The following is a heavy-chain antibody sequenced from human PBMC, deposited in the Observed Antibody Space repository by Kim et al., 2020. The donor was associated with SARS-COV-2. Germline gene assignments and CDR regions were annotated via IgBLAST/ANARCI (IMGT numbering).Heavy chain of an antibody. CDR2: INPNSGGT. V-gene: IGHV1-2*02. D-gene: IGHD3-22*01. J-gene: IGHJ3*02. Sequence: ASVKVSCKASGYTFTGYYMHWVRQAPGQGLEWMGWINPNSGGTNYAQKFQGRVTMTRDTSISTAYMELSRLRSDDTAVYYCAREPGITMIEVVTRNDAFEIWGQGTMVTVSS. CDR1: GYTFTGYY. CDR3: AREPGITMIEVVTRNDAFEI.